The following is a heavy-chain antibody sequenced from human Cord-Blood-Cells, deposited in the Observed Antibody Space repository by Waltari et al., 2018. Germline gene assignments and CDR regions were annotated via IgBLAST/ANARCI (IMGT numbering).Heavy chain of an antibody. D-gene: IGHD3-3*01. J-gene: IGHJ6*02. CDR1: GFTFSSYG. Sequence: QVQLVESGGGVVQPGRSLRLSCAASGFTFSSYGMYWVRQAPGKGLEWVAVISYDGSNKYYADSVKGRFTISRDNSKNTLYLQMNSLRAEDTAVYYCAYSRLRFLEWLDYYGMDVWGQGTTVTVSS. V-gene: IGHV3-30*03. CDR2: ISYDGSNK. CDR3: AYSRLRFLEWLDYYGMDV.